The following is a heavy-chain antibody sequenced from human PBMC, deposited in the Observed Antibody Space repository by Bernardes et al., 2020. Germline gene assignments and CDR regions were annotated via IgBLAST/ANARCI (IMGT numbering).Heavy chain of an antibody. CDR2: INSDGSRT. CDR3: AREDGYRGWYWFDP. Sequence: GGSLRLSCEASGFTFSRHWMHWVRQTPGKGLVWVSRINSDGSRTDYADSVKGRFTISRDNAKNTMYLQMNSLRAEDTAVYYCAREDGYRGWYWFDPWGQGTLVTVSS. D-gene: IGHD6-19*01. CDR1: GFTFSRHW. J-gene: IGHJ5*02. V-gene: IGHV3-74*01.